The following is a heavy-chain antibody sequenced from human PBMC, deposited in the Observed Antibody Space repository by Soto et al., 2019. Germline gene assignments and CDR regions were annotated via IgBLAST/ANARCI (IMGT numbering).Heavy chain of an antibody. CDR1: GDSVSNNSVA. Sequence: SQTLSLTCAISGDSVSNNSVAWGWIRQSPSRGLEWLGRTYYRSKWYSNYATSVETRIHINPDTSKNQFSLKLSSVTAADTAVYYCARVPGPWGQGTLVTVSS. CDR2: TYYRSKWYS. V-gene: IGHV6-1*01. J-gene: IGHJ5*02. CDR3: ARVPGP.